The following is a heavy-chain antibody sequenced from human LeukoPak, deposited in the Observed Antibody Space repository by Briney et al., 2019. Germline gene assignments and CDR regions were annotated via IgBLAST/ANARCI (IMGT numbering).Heavy chain of an antibody. J-gene: IGHJ4*02. CDR1: GFTFSDYY. D-gene: IGHD6-19*01. CDR3: AGEYSSGWYSSVFDY. V-gene: IGHV3-11*01. CDR2: ISSSGSTI. Sequence: GGSLRLSCAASGFTFSDYYMSWIRQAPGKGLEWVSYISSSGSTIYYADSVKGRFTISRDNAKNSLYLQMNSLRAEDTAVYYCAGEYSSGWYSSVFDYWGQGTLVTVSS.